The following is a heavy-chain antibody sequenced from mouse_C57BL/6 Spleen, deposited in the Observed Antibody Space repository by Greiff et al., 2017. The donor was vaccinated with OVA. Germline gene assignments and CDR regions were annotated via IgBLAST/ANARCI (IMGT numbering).Heavy chain of an antibody. CDR2: ISSGSSTI. D-gene: IGHD1-1*01. J-gene: IGHJ2*01. V-gene: IGHV5-17*01. CDR3: AREWNYGSRRFYFDY. Sequence: EVKLVESGGGLVKPGGSLKLSCAASGFTFSDYGMHWVRQAPEKGLEWVAYISSGSSTIYYADTVKGRFTISRDNAKNTLFLQMTSLRSEDTAMYYCAREWNYGSRRFYFDYWGQGTTLTVSS. CDR1: GFTFSDYG.